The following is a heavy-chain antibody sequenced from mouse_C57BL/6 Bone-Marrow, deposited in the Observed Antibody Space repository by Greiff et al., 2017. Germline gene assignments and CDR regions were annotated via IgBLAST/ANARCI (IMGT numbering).Heavy chain of an antibody. V-gene: IGHV1-81*01. Sequence: VQLQQSGAELARPGASVKLSCKASGYTFTSYGISWVKQRTGQGLEWIGEIYPRSGNTYYNEKLKGKATLTAAKSSSTAYMELRSLTSEDSAVYFCARERITTALFDYWGQGTTLTVSS. CDR1: GYTFTSYG. CDR2: IYPRSGNT. CDR3: ARERITTALFDY. D-gene: IGHD1-2*01. J-gene: IGHJ2*01.